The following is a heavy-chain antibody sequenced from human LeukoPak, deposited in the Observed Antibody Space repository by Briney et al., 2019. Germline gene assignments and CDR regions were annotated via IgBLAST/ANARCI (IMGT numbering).Heavy chain of an antibody. V-gene: IGHV4-61*01. J-gene: IGHJ4*02. CDR2: LYASGSA. CDR3: ARFRSGGWYYFDS. Sequence: PSETLSLTCSVSGASLTNPTYFQWRWIRRPTGKGPEVIGSLYASGSAKLNPSLESRLSMSLDPSTSQFFPKLSSVTAEDSALYYCARFRSGGWYYFDSWGQGTLVTVCS. CDR1: GASLTNPTYF. D-gene: IGHD6-19*01.